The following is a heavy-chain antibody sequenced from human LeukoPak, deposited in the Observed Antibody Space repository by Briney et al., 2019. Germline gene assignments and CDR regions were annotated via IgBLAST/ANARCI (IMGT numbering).Heavy chain of an antibody. CDR3: ARGQGYDFWSGYIGNWFDP. Sequence: SGTLSLTCAVYGGSFSGYYWSWIRQPPGKGLEWIGEINHSGSTNYNPSLKSRVTISVDMSKNQFSLKLSSVTAADTAVYYCARGQGYDFWSGYIGNWFDPWGQGTLVTVSS. V-gene: IGHV4-34*01. CDR1: GGSFSGYY. J-gene: IGHJ5*02. CDR2: INHSGST. D-gene: IGHD3-3*01.